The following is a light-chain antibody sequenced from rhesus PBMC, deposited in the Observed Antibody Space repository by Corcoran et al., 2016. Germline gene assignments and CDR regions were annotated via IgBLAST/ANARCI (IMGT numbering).Light chain of an antibody. Sequence: QTAPTQSPSVSVSPGQSVTTSCTGTSSAIGGYNRVAWYQQPPGKAPKLMIYEVSKRPSGVSDRFSGSKYGNTASLPISGLQAEDEADYCCSSYASSSTYIFGAGTRLTVL. CDR1: SSAIGGYNR. V-gene: IGLV2-13*03. CDR3: SSYASSSTYI. CDR2: EVS. J-gene: IGLJ1*01.